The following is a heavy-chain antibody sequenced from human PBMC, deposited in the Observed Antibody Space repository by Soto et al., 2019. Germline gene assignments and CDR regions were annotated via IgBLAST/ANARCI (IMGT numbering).Heavy chain of an antibody. Sequence: QVQLVQSGAEVKKPGASVKVSCKASGYTFSSYGISWVRQAPGQGLEWMGWISANNGNTNYAQKVQGRVTMTTDTATSTAYRELRSLRSDDTAMYYCARGGPGAPFDYWGQGTPGTVSS. J-gene: IGHJ4*02. CDR1: GYTFSSYG. CDR2: ISANNGNT. D-gene: IGHD1-26*01. CDR3: ARGGPGAPFDY. V-gene: IGHV1-18*01.